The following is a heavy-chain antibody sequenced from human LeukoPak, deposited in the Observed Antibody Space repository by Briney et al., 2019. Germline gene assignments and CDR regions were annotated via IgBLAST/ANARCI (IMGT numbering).Heavy chain of an antibody. CDR1: GFTFSSYA. J-gene: IGHJ4*02. D-gene: IGHD6-19*01. CDR3: ARGSYSSGRSGFDY. Sequence: PGRSLRLSCAASGFTFSSYAMHWVRQAPGKGLEWVAGISYDGSNKYYADSVKGRFTISRDNSKNTLYLQMNSLRAEDTAVYYCARGSYSSGRSGFDYWGQGTLVTVSS. CDR2: ISYDGSNK. V-gene: IGHV3-30-3*01.